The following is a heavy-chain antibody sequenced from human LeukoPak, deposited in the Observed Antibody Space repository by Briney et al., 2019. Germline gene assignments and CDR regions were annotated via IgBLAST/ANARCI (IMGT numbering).Heavy chain of an antibody. CDR2: INHSGST. V-gene: IGHV4-34*01. CDR1: GGSFSGYY. Sequence: SETLSLTCAVYGGSFSGYYWSWIRQPPGKGVEWSGEINHSGSTNYNPSLKSRVTISVDTSKNHFSLKLSSVTAADTAVYYCATLRGYFDWLLNWFDPWGQGTLVTVSS. D-gene: IGHD3-9*01. CDR3: ATLRGYFDWLLNWFDP. J-gene: IGHJ5*02.